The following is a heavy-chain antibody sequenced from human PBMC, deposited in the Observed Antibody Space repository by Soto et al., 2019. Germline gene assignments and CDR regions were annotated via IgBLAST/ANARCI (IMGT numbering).Heavy chain of an antibody. Sequence: GGSLRLSCAASGFTFSSYAMSWVRQAPGKGLEWVSAISGSGGSTYYADSVKGRFTISRDNSKNTLYLQMNSLTAEDTAVYYCAKADSSGYFPRDYWGQGTLVTVSS. D-gene: IGHD3-22*01. V-gene: IGHV3-23*01. CDR2: ISGSGGST. J-gene: IGHJ4*02. CDR3: AKADSSGYFPRDY. CDR1: GFTFSSYA.